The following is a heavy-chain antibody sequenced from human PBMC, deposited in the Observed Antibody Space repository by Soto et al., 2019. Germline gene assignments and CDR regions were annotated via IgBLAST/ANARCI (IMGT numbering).Heavy chain of an antibody. CDR3: AKDLSWGQCDY. J-gene: IGHJ4*02. D-gene: IGHD3-16*01. CDR1: GFTFSSYW. CDR2: IKTDGTAT. V-gene: IGHV3-74*03. Sequence: EVQLVESGGGLVQPGGSLRLSCAASGFTFSSYWMHWVRQDPGKGLVWVSSIKTDGTATQYADSVKGRFTVSRDNAKNALYLQRNSLRAEDTAVYYCAKDLSWGQCDYWGQGTLVTVSS.